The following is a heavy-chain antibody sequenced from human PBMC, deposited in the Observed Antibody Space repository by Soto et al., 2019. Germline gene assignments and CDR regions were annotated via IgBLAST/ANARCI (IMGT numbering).Heavy chain of an antibody. CDR2: INHSGST. CDR3: ARIRGYYGSGSYYTRYYYYYGMDV. CDR1: GGSFSGYY. V-gene: IGHV4-34*01. D-gene: IGHD3-10*01. J-gene: IGHJ6*02. Sequence: SETVSLTCAVYGGSFSGYYWSWIRQPPGKGLEWIGEINHSGSTNYNPSLKSRVTISVDTSKNQFSLKLSSVTAADTAVYYCARIRGYYGSGSYYTRYYYYYGMDVWGQGTTVTVSS.